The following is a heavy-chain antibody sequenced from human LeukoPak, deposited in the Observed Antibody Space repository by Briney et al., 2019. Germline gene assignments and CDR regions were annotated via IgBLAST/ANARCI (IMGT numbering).Heavy chain of an antibody. CDR2: INYSGTT. J-gene: IGHJ4*02. V-gene: IGHV4-39*01. CDR1: GASISRSLYY. CDR3: ARTGSQRITMTTADY. Sequence: SETLSLTCTVSGASISRSLYYWGWIRQPPGKGLEWIGSINYSGTTYYNPSLKSRVTISVDTSKNQVPLKVSSVTAADTAVYYCARTGSQRITMTTADYWGQGTLVTVSS. D-gene: IGHD3-3*01.